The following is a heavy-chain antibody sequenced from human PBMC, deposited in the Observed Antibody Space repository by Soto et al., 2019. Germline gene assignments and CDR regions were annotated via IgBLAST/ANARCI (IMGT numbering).Heavy chain of an antibody. CDR1: GYTFTSYA. CDR2: IRAYKGNT. CDR3: GRGRGGTVGYMDL. Sequence: QVQLVQSGAEVKKPGASVKVSCKASGYTFTSYAISWVRQAPGQGLEWMGWIRAYKGNTNYAQKLQGRVNMTTDTTKSTGLQEVRGLKSGGTAGEYCGRGRGGTVGYMDLWGKGTTVTVSS. J-gene: IGHJ6*03. D-gene: IGHD4-4*01. V-gene: IGHV1-18*01.